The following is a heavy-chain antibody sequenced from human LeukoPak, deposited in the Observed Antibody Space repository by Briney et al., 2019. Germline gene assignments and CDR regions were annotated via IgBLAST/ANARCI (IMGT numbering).Heavy chain of an antibody. CDR2: IRFDGTKR. D-gene: IGHD4-17*01. CDR3: AKGDYGDYDEPHYYFYYMEV. CDR1: GFTFRAYA. V-gene: IGHV3-30*02. Sequence: GGSLRLSCAASGFTFRAYAMHWVRQAPGKGLEWVAFIRFDGTKRYYGNFVRGRFTISRDTSKNMMYLQMNSLRAEDTAVYYCAKGDYGDYDEPHYYFYYMEVWGKGTTVTVSS. J-gene: IGHJ6*03.